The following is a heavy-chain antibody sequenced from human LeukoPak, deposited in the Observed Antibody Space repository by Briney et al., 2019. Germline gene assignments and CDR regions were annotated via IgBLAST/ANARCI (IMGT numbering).Heavy chain of an antibody. CDR1: GYTFTGYY. Sequence: ASVKVSCKASGYTFTGYYMHWVRQAPGQGLEWMGIINPSGGSTSYAQKFQGRVTMTRDASTSTVYMELSSLRSEDTAVYYCARHIWNQDYGDYEWNYYFDYWGQGTLVTVSS. J-gene: IGHJ4*02. D-gene: IGHD4-17*01. V-gene: IGHV1-46*01. CDR3: ARHIWNQDYGDYEWNYYFDY. CDR2: INPSGGST.